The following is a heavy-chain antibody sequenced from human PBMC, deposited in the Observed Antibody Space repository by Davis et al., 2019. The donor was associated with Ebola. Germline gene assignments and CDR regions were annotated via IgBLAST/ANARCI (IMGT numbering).Heavy chain of an antibody. Sequence: ASVKVSCKASGYTFTGYYLHWVRQVPGQGLEWMGRINPNSGGTDFAQKFQGWVAMTRDTSISTAYMELSRLTSDDTAVYYCSLGFTGYFSQYWGQGTLVTVSS. CDR3: SLGFTGYFSQY. J-gene: IGHJ4*02. V-gene: IGHV1-2*04. D-gene: IGHD3-9*01. CDR1: GYTFTGYY. CDR2: INPNSGGT.